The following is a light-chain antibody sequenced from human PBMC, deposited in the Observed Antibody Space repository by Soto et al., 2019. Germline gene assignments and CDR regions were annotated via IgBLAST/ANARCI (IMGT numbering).Light chain of an antibody. CDR2: DAS. V-gene: IGKV3-20*01. Sequence: EIVMTQSPSTLSVSPGDSATLSCRASQSVSSNLAWYQQKPGQAPRLLIYDASNRATGIPDRFSGSGSGTDFTLTISRLEPEDFAVYYCQQYGSSRTFGQGTKVDIK. CDR1: QSVSSN. CDR3: QQYGSSRT. J-gene: IGKJ1*01.